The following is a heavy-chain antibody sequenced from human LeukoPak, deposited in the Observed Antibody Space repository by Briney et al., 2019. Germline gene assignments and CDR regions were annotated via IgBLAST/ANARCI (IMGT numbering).Heavy chain of an antibody. D-gene: IGHD1-26*01. J-gene: IGHJ4*02. V-gene: IGHV1-8*01. CDR3: ATGDGSGSLYFDY. Sequence: ASVTLSCKASGYIFSSNDVNWVRQATGQGPEWMGWMNPNSCNTGYAQKFQGRVTLARNTSISTAYMELSSLRSEDTAVYYCATGDGSGSLYFDYWGQGTLVTVSS. CDR1: GYIFSSND. CDR2: MNPNSCNT.